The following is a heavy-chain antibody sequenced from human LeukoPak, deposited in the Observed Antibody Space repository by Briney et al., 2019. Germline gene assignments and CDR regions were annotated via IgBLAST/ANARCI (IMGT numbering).Heavy chain of an antibody. D-gene: IGHD3-22*01. CDR3: ARDGDSSGYYAAFDI. J-gene: IGHJ3*02. Sequence: PGGSLRLSCAASGFTFSSYSMNWVRQAPGKGLEWLSYISSSSSIIYYADSVKGRFTISRDNAKNSPYLQMNSLRDEDTAVYYCARDGDSSGYYAAFDIWGQGTMVTVSS. CDR2: ISSSSSII. V-gene: IGHV3-48*02. CDR1: GFTFSSYS.